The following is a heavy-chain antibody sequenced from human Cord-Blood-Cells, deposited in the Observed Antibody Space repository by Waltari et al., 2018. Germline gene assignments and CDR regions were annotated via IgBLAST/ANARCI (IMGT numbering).Heavy chain of an antibody. CDR2: IYHSGST. Sequence: QVQLQESGPGLVKPSETLSLTCAVSGYSISSGYYWGWIRQPPGKGLEWIGSIYHSGSTYCNPSLKSRVTISVDPSKNQFSLKLSSVTAADTAVYYCASGIIAAAGSRGANVDYWGQGTLVTVSS. J-gene: IGHJ4*02. CDR3: ASGIIAAAGSRGANVDY. CDR1: GYSISSGYY. D-gene: IGHD6-13*01. V-gene: IGHV4-38-2*01.